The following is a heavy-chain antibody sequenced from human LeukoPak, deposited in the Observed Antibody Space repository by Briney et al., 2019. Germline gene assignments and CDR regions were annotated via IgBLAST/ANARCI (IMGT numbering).Heavy chain of an antibody. J-gene: IGHJ4*02. CDR2: ISSSSSYI. CDR1: GFTFSSYS. D-gene: IGHD2-21*01. CDR3: ARSLSKSFVGDY. V-gene: IGHV3-21*01. Sequence: GGSLRFSCAASGFTFSSYSMNWVRQAPGKGLEWVSSISSSSSYIYYADSVKGRFTISRDNAKNSLYLQMNSLRAEDTAVYYCARSLSKSFVGDYWGQGTLVTVSS.